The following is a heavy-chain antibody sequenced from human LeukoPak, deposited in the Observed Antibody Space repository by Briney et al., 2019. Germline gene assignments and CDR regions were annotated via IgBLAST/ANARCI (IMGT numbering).Heavy chain of an antibody. D-gene: IGHD6-13*01. CDR1: GGSISSYY. J-gene: IGHJ6*03. CDR2: VYTSGST. Sequence: PSETLSLTCTVSGGSISSYYWSWIRQPAGKGLEWIGRVYTSGSTNYNPSLKSRVTISVDTSKNQFSLKLSSVTAADTAVYYCARTPRQQLFASYYYYYMDVWGKGTTVTVSS. V-gene: IGHV4-4*07. CDR3: ARTPRQQLFASYYYYYMDV.